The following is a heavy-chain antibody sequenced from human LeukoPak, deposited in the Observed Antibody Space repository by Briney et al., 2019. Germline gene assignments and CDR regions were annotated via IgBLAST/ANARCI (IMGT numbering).Heavy chain of an antibody. V-gene: IGHV3-33*01. CDR1: GFTLSSYG. J-gene: IGHJ3*02. Sequence: PGGSLRLSCAASGFTLSSYGMPWVRQAPGKGLEWVAVMWYDGKYQYYGDSVRGRFTISRDNSKNTLYLQMNSLRAEDTAVYYCAREMTTDAFDIWGQGTMVTVSS. CDR2: MWYDGKYQ. D-gene: IGHD1-1*01. CDR3: AREMTTDAFDI.